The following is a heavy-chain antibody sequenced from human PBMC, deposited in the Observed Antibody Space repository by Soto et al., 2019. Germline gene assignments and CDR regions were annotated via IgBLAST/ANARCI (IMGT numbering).Heavy chain of an antibody. V-gene: IGHV3-74*03. Sequence: GGSLRLSCAASGFTFSSYWMHWVRQVPGKGLVWVSHIDSDGNSKTYADSVKGRFTISRDNAKNTVYLQMNSLRAEDTAVYYCVRDDVGVGIAYWGLGTLVTVSS. CDR1: GFTFSSYW. CDR2: IDSDGNSK. J-gene: IGHJ4*02. CDR3: VRDDVGVGIAY. D-gene: IGHD1-26*01.